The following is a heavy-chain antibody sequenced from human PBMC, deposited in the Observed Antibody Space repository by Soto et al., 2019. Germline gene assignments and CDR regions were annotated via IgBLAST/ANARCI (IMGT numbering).Heavy chain of an antibody. D-gene: IGHD3-3*01. Sequence: EVQLVESGGGLVQPGGSLRLSCAASGFTFSSYAMHWVRQAPGKGLEYVSAISSNGGSTYYANSVKGRFTISRDNCKNTLYLQMGSLRAEDMAVYYCARVGELWSGTPLGFDYWGQETLVTVSS. V-gene: IGHV3-64*01. CDR3: ARVGELWSGTPLGFDY. J-gene: IGHJ4*02. CDR1: GFTFSSYA. CDR2: ISSNGGST.